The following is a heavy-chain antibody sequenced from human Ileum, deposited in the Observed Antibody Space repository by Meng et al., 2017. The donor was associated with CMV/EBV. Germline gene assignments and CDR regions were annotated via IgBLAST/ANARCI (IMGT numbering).Heavy chain of an antibody. CDR1: GLTFSTYS. CDR3: VKDRTPDGLFEFDF. Sequence: GGSLRLSCSASGLTFSTYSMSWVRQAPGKGLEWVSIIYGSGSTIIYADSVRGRFTISRHNSRNIVYLQMNNLRADDTGIYYCVKDRTPDGLFEFDFWGQGTLVTVSS. J-gene: IGHJ4*02. CDR2: IYGSGSTI. D-gene: IGHD1-14*01. V-gene: IGHV3-23*03.